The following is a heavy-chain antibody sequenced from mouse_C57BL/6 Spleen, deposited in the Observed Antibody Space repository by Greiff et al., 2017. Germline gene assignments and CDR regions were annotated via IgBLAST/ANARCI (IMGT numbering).Heavy chain of an antibody. J-gene: IGHJ2*01. CDR2: INPNNGGT. D-gene: IGHD1-1*01. CDR3: ARGINYYGSSLDY. V-gene: IGHV1-18*01. Sequence: EVQLQQSGPELVKPGASVKIPCKASGYTFTDYNMDWVKQSHGKSLEWIGDINPNNGGTIYNQKFKGKATLTVDKSSSTAYMELRSLTSEDTAVYYCARGINYYGSSLDYWGQGTTLTVSS. CDR1: GYTFTDYN.